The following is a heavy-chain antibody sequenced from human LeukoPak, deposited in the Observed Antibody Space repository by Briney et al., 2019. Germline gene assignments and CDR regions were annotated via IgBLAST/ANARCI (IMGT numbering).Heavy chain of an antibody. D-gene: IGHD4-11*01. CDR3: ARAPHYSNYGPYYYGMDV. CDR1: GFIFTNYF. Sequence: GGSLRLSCAASGFIFTNYFMSWVRQAPGKGLEWVASIKHDGSEKYYVDSVKGRFTISRDNAKNSLYLQMNSLRAEDTAVYYCARAPHYSNYGPYYYGMDVWGQGTTVTVSS. V-gene: IGHV3-7*01. CDR2: IKHDGSEK. J-gene: IGHJ6*02.